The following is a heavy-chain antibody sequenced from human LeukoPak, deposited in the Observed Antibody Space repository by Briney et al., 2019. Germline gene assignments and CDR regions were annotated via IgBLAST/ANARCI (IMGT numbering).Heavy chain of an antibody. V-gene: IGHV3-74*01. Sequence: GGSLRLSCAASGFTFSSYWMHWVRQAPGKGLVWVSRINRDGSSTSYADSVKGRFTISRDNAKNTLYLQMNSLRAEDTAAYYCARVMDCGGDCGYYYYYGMDVWGQGTTVTVSS. CDR2: INRDGSST. CDR1: GFTFSSYW. D-gene: IGHD2-21*02. CDR3: ARVMDCGGDCGYYYYYGMDV. J-gene: IGHJ6*02.